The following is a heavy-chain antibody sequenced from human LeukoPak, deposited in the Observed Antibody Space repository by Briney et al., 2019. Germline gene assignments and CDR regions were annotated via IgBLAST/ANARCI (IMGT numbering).Heavy chain of an antibody. V-gene: IGHV3-30-3*01. CDR1: GFTFILYA. CDR2: IPYDGDKT. Sequence: PGRSLRLSRAASGFTFILYAMYWVRQAPGKGLDGVAFIPYDGDKTYYADSVKGRFTISRDNSKNLLYLKMNSLRAEDTAVYYCASDSGVGYYGSGSNNWFDPWGQGTMVTVSS. D-gene: IGHD3-10*01. CDR3: ASDSGVGYYGSGSNNWFDP. J-gene: IGHJ5*02.